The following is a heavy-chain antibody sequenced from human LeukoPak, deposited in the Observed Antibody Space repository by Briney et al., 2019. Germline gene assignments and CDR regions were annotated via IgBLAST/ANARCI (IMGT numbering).Heavy chain of an antibody. D-gene: IGHD2-21*02. V-gene: IGHV3-23*01. CDR1: GFTFSSYA. J-gene: IGHJ4*02. CDR2: ISGCGGST. CDR3: ARVPVVTAIPVSFDY. Sequence: GGSLRLSCAASGFTFSSYAMSWVRQAPGKGLEWVSAISGCGGSTYYADSVKGRFTISRDNSKNTLYLQMNSLRAEDTAVYYCARVPVVTAIPVSFDYWGQGTLVTVSS.